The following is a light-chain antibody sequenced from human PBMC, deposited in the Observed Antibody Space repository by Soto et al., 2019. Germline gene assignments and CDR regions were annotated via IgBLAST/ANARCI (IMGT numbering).Light chain of an antibody. Sequence: VVMTQSPLSLPVTLGQPTSISCRSNQSLVHSDGNASLSWFQQSPGRSPRRLIYKVSNRDSGVPARFRGSGSGTDFALTISRVEAEDVVVYYCLQGTHWPITFGQGTRLEIK. CDR1: QSLVHSDGNAS. CDR2: KVS. J-gene: IGKJ5*01. CDR3: LQGTHWPIT. V-gene: IGKV2-30*02.